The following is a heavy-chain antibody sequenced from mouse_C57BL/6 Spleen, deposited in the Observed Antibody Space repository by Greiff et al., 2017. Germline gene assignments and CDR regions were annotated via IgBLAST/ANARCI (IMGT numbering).Heavy chain of an antibody. D-gene: IGHD1-1*01. CDR2: IDPSDSDP. V-gene: IGHV1-52*01. CDR3: ATYYAAFAY. Sequence: VQLQQPGAELVRPGSSVKLSCKASGYTFTSYWMHWVKQRPIPGLEWIGNIDPSDSDPHYNQKFKDKASLTVDKSSSTAYMQLSSLTSEDSAVYDCATYYAAFAYWAKGLWSLSLQ. J-gene: IGHJ3*01. CDR1: GYTFTSYW.